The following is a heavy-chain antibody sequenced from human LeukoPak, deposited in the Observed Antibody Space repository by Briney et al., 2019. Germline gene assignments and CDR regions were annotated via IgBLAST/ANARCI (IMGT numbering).Heavy chain of an antibody. CDR2: IYYSGTT. CDR3: ARQDYYGSGSYLDY. J-gene: IGHJ4*02. Sequence: SQTLSLTCTVSGDSISSGHHYWSWIRQPPGKGLECIGYIYYSGTTYYNPSLKSRINISIDTSKNQFSLKLNSVTAADTAVHYCARQDYYGSGSYLDYWGQGSLVTVSS. CDR1: GDSISSGHHY. V-gene: IGHV4-30-4*08. D-gene: IGHD3-10*01.